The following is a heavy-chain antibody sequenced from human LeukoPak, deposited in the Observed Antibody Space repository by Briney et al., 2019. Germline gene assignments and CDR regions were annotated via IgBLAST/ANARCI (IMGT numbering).Heavy chain of an antibody. CDR2: ISSSSSYI. Sequence: GGSLRLSCAASGLTVSSNYMNWVRQAPRKGLEWVSSISSSSSYIYYADSVKGRFTISRDNAKNSLHLQMNSLRAEDTAVYYCARGYSCSGGSCFFDYWGQGTLVTVSS. V-gene: IGHV3-21*01. D-gene: IGHD2-15*01. CDR3: ARGYSCSGGSCFFDY. J-gene: IGHJ4*02. CDR1: GLTVSSNY.